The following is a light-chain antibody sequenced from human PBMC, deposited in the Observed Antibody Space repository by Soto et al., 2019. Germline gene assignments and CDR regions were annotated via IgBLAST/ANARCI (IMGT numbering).Light chain of an antibody. CDR1: QGISNY. CDR3: PKYNSAPLT. Sequence: DIQMTQSPSSLSASVGDRVTITCRASQGISNYLAWYQQKPGKVPKLLICAASTLQSGLPSRFSGSGSGTSFTLTISSLQPEDVATDYCPKYNSAPLTFGGGTKVEIK. V-gene: IGKV1-27*01. CDR2: AAS. J-gene: IGKJ4*01.